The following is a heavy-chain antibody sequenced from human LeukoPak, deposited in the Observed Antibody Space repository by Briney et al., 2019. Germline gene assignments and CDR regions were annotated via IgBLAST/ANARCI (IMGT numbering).Heavy chain of an antibody. D-gene: IGHD3-22*01. CDR1: GGSFSGYY. J-gene: IGHJ3*02. Sequence: SETLSLTCAVYGGSFSGYYWSWIRQPPGKGLEWIGEINHSGSTNYNPSLKSRVTISVDTSKNQFSLKLSSVTAADTAVYYCASLGEYYYDSSGFDAFDIWGHGTMVTVSS. V-gene: IGHV4-34*01. CDR3: ASLGEYYYDSSGFDAFDI. CDR2: INHSGST.